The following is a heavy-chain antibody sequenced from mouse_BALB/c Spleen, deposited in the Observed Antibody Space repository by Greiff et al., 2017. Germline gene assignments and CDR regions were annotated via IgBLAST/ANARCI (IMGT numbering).Heavy chain of an antibody. CDR2: IDPATGGT. CDR3: ARERDHAAFAY. J-gene: IGHJ3*01. V-gene: IGHV1-15*01. CDR1: GYTFTDYE. Sequence: QVQLQQPGAELVRPGASVTLSCKASGYTFTDYEMNWVKQTPVHGLEWIGTIDPATGGTDYNQMFKGKATLTADKSSSTAYMELSSLTSEDSAVYYCARERDHAAFAYWGQGTMVTVSA.